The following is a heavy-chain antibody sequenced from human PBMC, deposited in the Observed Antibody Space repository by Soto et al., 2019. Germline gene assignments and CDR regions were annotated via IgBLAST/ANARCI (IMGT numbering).Heavy chain of an antibody. Sequence: QVQLVQSGPEVKKPGASVKVSCEASGYTFTTSGISWVRQAPGQGLEWMGWISTYNGDTNSAQKFQGRVTXTXAXSXXTVYMELMSLKSDDTAVYYCARQGSWPYYYYGLDVWGQGTTVTVSS. V-gene: IGHV1-18*01. D-gene: IGHD1-26*01. CDR2: ISTYNGDT. CDR1: GYTFTTSG. J-gene: IGHJ6*02. CDR3: ARQGSWPYYYYGLDV.